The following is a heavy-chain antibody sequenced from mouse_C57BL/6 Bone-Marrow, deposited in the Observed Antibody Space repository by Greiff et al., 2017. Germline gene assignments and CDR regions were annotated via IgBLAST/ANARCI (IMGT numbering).Heavy chain of an antibody. D-gene: IGHD2-5*01. J-gene: IGHJ4*01. CDR1: GFTFSSYA. CDR3: ARDSNGPDMDY. CDR2: ISDGGSYT. V-gene: IGHV5-4*01. Sequence: DVKLVESGGGLVKPGGSLKLSCAASGFTFSSYAMSWVRQTPEKRLEWVATISDGGSYTYYPDNVKGRFTISRDNAKNNLYLQMRHLKSEDTAMYYCARDSNGPDMDYWGQGTSVTVSS.